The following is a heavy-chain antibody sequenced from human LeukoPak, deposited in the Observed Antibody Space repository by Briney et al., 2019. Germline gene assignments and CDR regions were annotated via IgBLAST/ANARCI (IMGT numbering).Heavy chain of an antibody. Sequence: SETLSLTCTVSGGSISSYYWSWIRQPPGKGLEWIGYIYHTGSTNYNPSLKSRVTISVDTSKNQFSLKLSSVTAADTAVYYCARHVTDTVMSPFDYWGQGTLVTVSS. V-gene: IGHV4-59*01. J-gene: IGHJ4*02. CDR3: ARHVTDTVMSPFDY. CDR1: GGSISSYY. D-gene: IGHD5-18*01. CDR2: IYHTGST.